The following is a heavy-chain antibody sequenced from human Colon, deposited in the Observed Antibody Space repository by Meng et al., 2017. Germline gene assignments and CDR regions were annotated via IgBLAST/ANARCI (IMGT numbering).Heavy chain of an antibody. CDR2: IYSGGIS. CDR1: GDSVSSNSYY. CDR3: ARDPLAVGPTDRGLDS. J-gene: IGHJ4*02. Sequence: QVKLQASGPRLVKHSQTLPLTCTVSGDSVSSNSYYWPWIRQHPGTGLEWIGYIYSGGISHYNPSLKSRITMSIDTSKNQFSLQLTSVTAADTAIYYCARDPLAVGPTDRGLDSWGQGTLVTVSS. D-gene: IGHD1-26*01. V-gene: IGHV4-31*03.